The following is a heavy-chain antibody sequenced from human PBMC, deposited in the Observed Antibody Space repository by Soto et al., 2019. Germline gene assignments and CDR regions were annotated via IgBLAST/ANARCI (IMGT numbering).Heavy chain of an antibody. CDR2: ISTAATT. D-gene: IGHD7-27*01. CDR1: GDSILKLEYF. J-gene: IGHJ5*01. CDR3: ARGRYCLTGRCFPNWFDS. Sequence: LQTRTLAGSVSGDSILKLEYFWTRIRNPPGEGVESIGYISTAATTGWNPSFESRVAISVDTAKSQYSLNVTSVTAADTAVYFCARGRYCLTGRCFPNWFDSWGQGALVTVS. V-gene: IGHV4-30-4*01.